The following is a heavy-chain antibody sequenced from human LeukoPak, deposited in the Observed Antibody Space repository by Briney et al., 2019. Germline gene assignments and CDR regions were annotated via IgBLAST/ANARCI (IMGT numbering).Heavy chain of an antibody. J-gene: IGHJ6*02. CDR1: GFTFSSYS. V-gene: IGHV3-21*01. CDR2: ISSSSSYI. Sequence: PGGSLRLSCAASGFTFSSYSMNWVRQAPGKGLEWVSSISSSSSYIYYADSVKGRFTISRDNAKNSLYLQMNSLRAEDTAVYYCARDLKGELRFLEGGMDVWGQGTTVTVS. CDR3: ARDLKGELRFLEGGMDV. D-gene: IGHD3-3*01.